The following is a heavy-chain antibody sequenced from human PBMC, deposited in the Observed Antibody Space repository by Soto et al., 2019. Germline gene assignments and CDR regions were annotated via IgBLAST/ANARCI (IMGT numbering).Heavy chain of an antibody. D-gene: IGHD3-10*01. CDR1: GFTFNNYA. CDR3: EKKYHYDSGTYLYHFDY. Sequence: EVQLLESGGGLVQPGGSLRLSCAASGFTFNNYAMSWVRRAPGKGLEWVSTVGWSGSSTYYADSVKGRFTISRDNSKNPWYRQMSSLRAEDTVVYYCEKKYHYDSGTYLYHFDYWGQGTLVIVSS. J-gene: IGHJ4*02. CDR2: VGWSGSST. V-gene: IGHV3-23*01.